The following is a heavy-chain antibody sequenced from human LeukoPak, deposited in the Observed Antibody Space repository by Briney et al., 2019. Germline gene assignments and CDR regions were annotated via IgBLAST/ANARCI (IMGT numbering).Heavy chain of an antibody. CDR3: ARPGVPMTVVGDFDY. CDR1: GGSISSSSYY. J-gene: IGHJ4*02. Sequence: PSETLSLTCTVSGGSISSSSYYWGWIRQPPGKGLEWIGSIYYSGNTYYNPSLKSRVTISVDTSKNQFSLKLSSVTAADTAVYCCARPGVPMTVVGDFDYWGQGTLVTVSS. CDR2: IYYSGNT. V-gene: IGHV4-39*01. D-gene: IGHD3-22*01.